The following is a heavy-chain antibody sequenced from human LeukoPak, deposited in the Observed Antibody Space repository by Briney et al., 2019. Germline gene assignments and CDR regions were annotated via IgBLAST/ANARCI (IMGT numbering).Heavy chain of an antibody. Sequence: ASVKVSCKASGYTFTGYYMHWVRQAPGQGLEWMGWINPNSGGTNYAQKFQGRVTMTRDTSISTAYMELSSLRSEDTAVYYCARGAQEMRWYHYYYYGMDVWGQGTTVTVSS. D-gene: IGHD4-23*01. CDR1: GYTFTGYY. CDR2: INPNSGGT. V-gene: IGHV1-2*02. J-gene: IGHJ6*02. CDR3: ARGAQEMRWYHYYYYGMDV.